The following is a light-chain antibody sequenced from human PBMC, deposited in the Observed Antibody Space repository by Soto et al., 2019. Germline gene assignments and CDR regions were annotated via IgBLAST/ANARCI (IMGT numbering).Light chain of an antibody. CDR1: SSDVGGYNY. CDR2: EVS. CDR3: SSYTSSSTHYV. V-gene: IGLV2-14*01. Sequence: QSVLTQPASVSESPGQSITISCTGTSSDVGGYNYVSWYQQHPGKAPKLMIYEVSNRPSGVSNRFSGSKSGNTASLTISGLQAEDEADYYCSSYTSSSTHYVFGTGTKVTVL. J-gene: IGLJ1*01.